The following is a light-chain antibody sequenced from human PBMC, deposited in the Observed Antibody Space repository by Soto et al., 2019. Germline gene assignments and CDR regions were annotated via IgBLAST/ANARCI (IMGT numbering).Light chain of an antibody. Sequence: QAVLTPPPWASGSRGQSGAISCTGTSSDVGGYNNVSWYQQHPGKAPKLMISEVSKRPSGVPDRFSGSKSGNTASLTVSGLQAEDEADYYCSSYAGSNNFVCGTGTKVTV. CDR3: SSYAGSNNFV. V-gene: IGLV2-8*01. CDR2: EVS. CDR1: SSDVGGYNN. J-gene: IGLJ1*01.